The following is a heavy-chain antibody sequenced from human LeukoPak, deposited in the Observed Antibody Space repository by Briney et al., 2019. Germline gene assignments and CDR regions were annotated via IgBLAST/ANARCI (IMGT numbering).Heavy chain of an antibody. D-gene: IGHD3-16*01. J-gene: IGHJ4*02. Sequence: GGSLRLSCAASGFTFSDYYMSWIRQAPGKGLEWISYISNSGTMIYYRDSVEGRFTVSRDNAQNSLYLQMNSLRAEDTALYYCAGGVQGAGPFDYWGQGSLVTVSS. CDR2: ISNSGTMI. CDR1: GFTFSDYY. CDR3: AGGVQGAGPFDY. V-gene: IGHV3-11*01.